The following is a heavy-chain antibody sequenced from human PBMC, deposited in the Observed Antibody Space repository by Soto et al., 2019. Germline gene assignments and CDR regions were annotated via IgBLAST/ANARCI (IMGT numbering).Heavy chain of an antibody. CDR3: ARVNPRLRFLEWSPAP. CDR2: ISAYNGNT. V-gene: IGHV1-18*01. D-gene: IGHD3-3*01. J-gene: IGHJ5*02. Sequence: ASVKVSCKASGYTFTSYGISWVRQAPGQGLEWMGWISAYNGNTNCAQKLQGRVTMTTDTSTSTAYMELRSLRSDDTAVYYCARVNPRLRFLEWSPAPWGQGTLVTVSS. CDR1: GYTFTSYG.